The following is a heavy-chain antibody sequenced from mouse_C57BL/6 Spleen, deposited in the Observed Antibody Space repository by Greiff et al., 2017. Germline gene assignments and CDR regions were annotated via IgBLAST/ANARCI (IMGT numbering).Heavy chain of an antibody. J-gene: IGHJ3*01. Sequence: QVQLQQPGAELVKPGASVKMSCKASGYTFTSYWITWVKQRPGQGLEWIGDIYPGSGSTNYNEKFKSKATLTVDTSSSTAYMQLSSLTSEECAVFYGAGAWFAYWGQGTLVTVSA. CDR2: IYPGSGST. CDR1: GYTFTSYW. CDR3: AGAWFAY. V-gene: IGHV1-55*01.